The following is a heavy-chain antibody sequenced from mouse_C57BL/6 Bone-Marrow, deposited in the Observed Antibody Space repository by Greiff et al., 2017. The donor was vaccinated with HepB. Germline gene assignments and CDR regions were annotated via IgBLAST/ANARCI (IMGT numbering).Heavy chain of an antibody. V-gene: IGHV1-54*01. CDR2: INPGSGGT. Sequence: VQLKESGAELVRPGTSVKVSCKASGYAFTNYLIEWVKQRPGQGLEWIGVINPGSGGTNYNEKFKGKATLTADKSSSTAYMQLSSLTSEDSAVYFCARSRGITTVVADYWGQGTTLTVSS. CDR3: ARSRGITTVVADY. J-gene: IGHJ2*01. CDR1: GYAFTNYL. D-gene: IGHD1-1*01.